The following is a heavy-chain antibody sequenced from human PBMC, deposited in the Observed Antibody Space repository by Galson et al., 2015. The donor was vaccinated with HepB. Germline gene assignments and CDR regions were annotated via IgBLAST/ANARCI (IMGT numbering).Heavy chain of an antibody. CDR3: ARDGITGTTYYYYRMDV. D-gene: IGHD1-7*01. Sequence: SLRLSCAASGFTFSSYSMNWVRQAPGKGLEWVSVIGHNGGNTNYAESVKGRFTISRDNSKNTLYLQMNSLRAEDTAVYYCARDGITGTTYYYYRMDVWGQGTTVTVSS. V-gene: IGHV3-23*01. CDR1: GFTFSSYS. J-gene: IGHJ6*02. CDR2: IGHNGGNT.